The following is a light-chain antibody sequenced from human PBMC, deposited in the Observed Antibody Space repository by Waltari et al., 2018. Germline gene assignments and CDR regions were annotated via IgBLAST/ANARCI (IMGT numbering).Light chain of an antibody. Sequence: DILMTQSPPSLSASVGDRVTIPCRASQGISNYLAWYQQKPGKVPKLLIYAASTLQSGVPSRFSGSGSGTDFTLTISSLQPEDVATYYCQKYNSAPPLTFGGGTKVEIK. CDR3: QKYNSAPPLT. J-gene: IGKJ4*01. CDR1: QGISNY. V-gene: IGKV1-27*01. CDR2: AAS.